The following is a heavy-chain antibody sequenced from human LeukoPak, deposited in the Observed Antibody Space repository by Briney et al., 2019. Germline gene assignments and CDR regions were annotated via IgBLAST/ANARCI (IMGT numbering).Heavy chain of an antibody. CDR3: ARHPAPGIAAAGRYAFDY. CDR2: IYYSGST. CDR1: DGSISSSSYY. D-gene: IGHD6-13*01. Sequence: SETLSLTCTVSDGSISSSSYYWGWIRQPPGKGLEWIGSIYYSGSTYYNPALKSRVTISVDTSKNQCSLRLSSVTAADTAIYYCARHPAPGIAAAGRYAFDYWGQGTLVTVSS. J-gene: IGHJ4*02. V-gene: IGHV4-39*01.